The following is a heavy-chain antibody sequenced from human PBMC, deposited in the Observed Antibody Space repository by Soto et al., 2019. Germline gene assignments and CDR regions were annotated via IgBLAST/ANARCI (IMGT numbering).Heavy chain of an antibody. CDR1: ENTFSTYL. CDR2: HNGYNGQT. D-gene: IGHD1-1*01. J-gene: IGHJ5*02. Sequence: ASVKVSCKASENTFSTYLVHWVRQVHGQGLEWMGWHNGYNGQTEYSQKFQGRVTITRDTSAKTAYLELRSLTSEDTAVYYCAGTHDSAGFGTWGQGTLVTVSS. V-gene: IGHV1-3*01. CDR3: AGTHDSAGFGT.